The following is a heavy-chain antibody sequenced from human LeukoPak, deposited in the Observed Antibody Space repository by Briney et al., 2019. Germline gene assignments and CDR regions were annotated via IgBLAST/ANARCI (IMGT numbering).Heavy chain of an antibody. Sequence: PSETLSLTCTVSGGSISSSNYYWSWIRQPAGKGLEWIGRIYTSGSTNYNPSLKSRVTISVDTSKNQFSLKLSSVTAADTAVYYCARDPKNLPLTQKGGFDYWGQGTLVTVSS. CDR2: IYTSGST. V-gene: IGHV4-61*02. J-gene: IGHJ4*02. CDR1: GGSISSSNYY. CDR3: ARDPKNLPLTQKGGFDY. D-gene: IGHD3-16*01.